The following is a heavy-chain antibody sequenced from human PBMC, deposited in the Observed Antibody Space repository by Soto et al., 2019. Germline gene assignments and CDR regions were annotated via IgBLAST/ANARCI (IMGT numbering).Heavy chain of an antibody. D-gene: IGHD3-3*01. Sequence: SQTFSLTCAISGDSVSSNSAAWNWIRQSPSRGLEWLGRTSYRSKWDHDYAVSVKSRININADTSKNQFALQLNSVTPEDTAVYYCARGGGNGMDVWGQGTTVTVSS. V-gene: IGHV6-1*01. CDR1: GDSVSSNSAA. CDR3: ARGGGNGMDV. J-gene: IGHJ6*02. CDR2: TSYRSKWDH.